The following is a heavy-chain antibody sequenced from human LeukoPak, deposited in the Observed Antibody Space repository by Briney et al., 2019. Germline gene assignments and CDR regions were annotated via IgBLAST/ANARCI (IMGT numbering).Heavy chain of an antibody. CDR3: ARERYSYGQRSFDY. CDR2: INPNSGGT. D-gene: IGHD5-18*01. J-gene: IGHJ4*02. CDR1: GYTFTGYY. Sequence: GASVTVSCKASGYTFTGYYMHWVRQAPGQGLEWMGWINPNSGGTNYAQKFQGRVTMTRDTSISTAYMELSRLRSDDTAVYYCARERYSYGQRSFDYWDQGTLVTVSS. V-gene: IGHV1-2*02.